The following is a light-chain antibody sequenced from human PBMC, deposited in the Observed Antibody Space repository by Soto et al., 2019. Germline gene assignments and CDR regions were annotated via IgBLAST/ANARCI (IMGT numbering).Light chain of an antibody. CDR1: SSNVGSYKL. CDR2: EVN. J-gene: IGLJ1*01. V-gene: IGLV2-23*02. CDR3: CSSGGSPTYV. Sequence: QSALTQPASVSLSPGQSITISCTGTSSNVGSYKLVSWYQQHPGKAPKLMIFEVNKRPSGVSNRFSGSKSGNTASLTISGLKVEDEADYYCCSSGGSPTYVFGTGTKVTVL.